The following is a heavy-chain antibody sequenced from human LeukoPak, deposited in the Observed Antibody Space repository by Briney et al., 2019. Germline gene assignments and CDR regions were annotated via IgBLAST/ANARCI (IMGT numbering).Heavy chain of an antibody. J-gene: IGHJ4*02. CDR2: ISYDGSNK. CDR1: GFTFSSYA. CDR3: ARESDY. V-gene: IGHV3-30-3*01. Sequence: GRSLRLSCAASGFTFSSYAMHWVRQAPGKGPEWVAVISYDGSNKYYADSVKGRFTISRDNSKNTLYLQMNSLRAEDTAVYYCARESDYWGQGTLVTVSS.